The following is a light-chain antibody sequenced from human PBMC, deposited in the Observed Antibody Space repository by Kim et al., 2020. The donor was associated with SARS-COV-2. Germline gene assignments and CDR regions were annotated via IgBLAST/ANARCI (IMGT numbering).Light chain of an antibody. Sequence: QRVTTSCSGGSSNIGINTVNWYQQLPGTAPKLLIYSNNQRPSGVPDRFSGSKSGTSASLAISGLQSEDEADYYCAAWDDSLNGRYVFGTGTKVTVL. CDR2: SNN. CDR1: SSNIGINT. J-gene: IGLJ1*01. V-gene: IGLV1-44*01. CDR3: AAWDDSLNGRYV.